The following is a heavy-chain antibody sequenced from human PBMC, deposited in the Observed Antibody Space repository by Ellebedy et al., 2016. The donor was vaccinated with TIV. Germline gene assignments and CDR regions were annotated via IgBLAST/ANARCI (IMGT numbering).Heavy chain of an antibody. CDR3: ARPSAGAFDY. CDR1: GYNFTNYW. D-gene: IGHD3-10*01. CDR2: IYPGASHT. V-gene: IGHV5-51*01. Sequence: GESLKISCKASGYNFTNYWIGWVRQMPGKGLEWMGIIYPGASHTTYSPSFRGQVIISADKSVNTAFLHWSSLQASDTAVYYCARPSAGAFDYWGQGTLVTVSS. J-gene: IGHJ4*02.